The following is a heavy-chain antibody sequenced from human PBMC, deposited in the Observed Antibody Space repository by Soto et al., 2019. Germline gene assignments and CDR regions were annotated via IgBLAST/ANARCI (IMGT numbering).Heavy chain of an antibody. V-gene: IGHV4-59*01. J-gene: IGHJ5*02. CDR3: ARGYCSGGSCYPTGNWFDP. CDR1: GGSISSYY. D-gene: IGHD2-15*01. CDR2: IYYSGST. Sequence: PSETLSLTCTVSGGSISSYYWSWIRQPPGKGQEWIGYIYYSGSTNYNPSLKSRVTISADTSKNQFSLKLSSVTAADTAVYYCARGYCSGGSCYPTGNWFDPWGQGTLVTVSS.